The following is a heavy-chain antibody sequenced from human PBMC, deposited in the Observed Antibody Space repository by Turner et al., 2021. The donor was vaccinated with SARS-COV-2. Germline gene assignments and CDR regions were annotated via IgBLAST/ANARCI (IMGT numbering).Heavy chain of an antibody. J-gene: IGHJ4*02. CDR2: ISSSGGTT. CDR3: ANVGSYFFDY. D-gene: IGHD3-10*01. Sequence: EVQLLESGGGLVPPGGSLRLSCAASGFTFSNSAMSWVRQAPGKGLEWVSTISSSGGTTYYADSVKGRFTISRDNSMNTLYLQMNSLRAGDTALYYCANVGSYFFDYWGPGTLVTVSS. CDR1: GFTFSNSA. V-gene: IGHV3-23*01.